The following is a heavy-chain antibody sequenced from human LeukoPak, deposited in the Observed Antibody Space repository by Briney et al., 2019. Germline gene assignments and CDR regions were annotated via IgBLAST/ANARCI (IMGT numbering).Heavy chain of an antibody. CDR1: GGSFSGYY. Sequence: SETLSLTCVVYGGSFSGYYWSWIRQPPGKGLEWIGEINHSGSTNYNPSLKSRVTISVDTSKNQFSLKLRSVTAADTAVYYCARENVLRYFPFDPWGQGTLVTVSS. CDR2: INHSGST. D-gene: IGHD3-9*01. V-gene: IGHV4-34*01. J-gene: IGHJ5*02. CDR3: ARENVLRYFPFDP.